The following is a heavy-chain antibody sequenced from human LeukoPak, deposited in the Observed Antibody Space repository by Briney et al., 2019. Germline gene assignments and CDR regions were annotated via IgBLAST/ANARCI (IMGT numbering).Heavy chain of an antibody. CDR1: GFTFSGYW. J-gene: IGHJ4*02. Sequence: GGSLRLSCAASGFTFSGYWMHWVRQAPGKGLVWVSRINSDGSTTNYADSVKGRFTISRDNAKNTLYLEMNSLRAEDTAVYYCVRGWGLDYWGQGTLVTVSS. CDR2: INSDGSTT. CDR3: VRGWGLDY. V-gene: IGHV3-74*01. D-gene: IGHD3-10*01.